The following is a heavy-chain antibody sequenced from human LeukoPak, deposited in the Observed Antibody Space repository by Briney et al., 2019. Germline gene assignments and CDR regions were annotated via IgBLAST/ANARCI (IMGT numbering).Heavy chain of an antibody. CDR1: GGSFSGYY. D-gene: IGHD2-15*01. J-gene: IGHJ4*02. Sequence: SETLSLTCAVYGGSFSGYYWSWIRQPPGKGLEWIGEINDSGSTNYNPSLKSRVTISVDTSKNQFSLKLSSVTAADTAVYYCARDPAYCSGGSCYNFDYWGQGTLVTVSS. V-gene: IGHV4-34*01. CDR3: ARDPAYCSGGSCYNFDY. CDR2: INDSGST.